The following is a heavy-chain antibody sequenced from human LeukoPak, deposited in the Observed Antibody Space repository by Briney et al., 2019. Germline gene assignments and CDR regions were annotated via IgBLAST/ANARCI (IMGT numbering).Heavy chain of an antibody. CDR2: MKPNSGNT. CDR3: AKGGPEGCNYGGCWFDP. V-gene: IGHV1-8*01. CDR1: GYTFTSYD. Sequence: ASVKVSCKASGYTFTSYDINWVRQATGQGLEWMGWMKPNSGNTGYAQKFQGRVTMTGNTSISTAYMELSSLRSEDTAVYYCAKGGPEGCNYGGCWFDPWGQGTLVTVSS. J-gene: IGHJ5*02. D-gene: IGHD4-23*01.